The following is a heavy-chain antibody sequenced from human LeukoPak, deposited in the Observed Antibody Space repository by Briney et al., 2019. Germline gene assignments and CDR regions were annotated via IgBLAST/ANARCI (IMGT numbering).Heavy chain of an antibody. CDR2: INWNGGST. J-gene: IGHJ4*02. CDR3: ARFVRVGAVADAFDY. CDR1: GFTFSSYG. V-gene: IGHV3-20*04. D-gene: IGHD6-19*01. Sequence: GGSLRLSCAASGFTFSSYGMHWVRQAPGKGLEWVSGINWNGGSTGYADSVKGRFTISGDNAKNSLYLQMNSLRAEDTALYYCARFVRVGAVADAFDYWGQGTLVTVSS.